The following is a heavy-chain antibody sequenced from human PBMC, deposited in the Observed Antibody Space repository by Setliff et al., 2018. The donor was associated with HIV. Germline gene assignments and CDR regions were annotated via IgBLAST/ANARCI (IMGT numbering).Heavy chain of an antibody. CDR3: ARARGPPLPVLDF. Sequence: SETLSLTCALSGYSISNGYYWGWIRQPSGKGLEWVGSIYHSGTTYYNPSLRSRVTLSVDTSKNSFSLHLTSVTAADTAVYFCARARGPPLPVLDFWGPGTLVTVSS. J-gene: IGHJ4*02. D-gene: IGHD3-10*01. CDR1: GYSISNGYY. CDR2: IYHSGTT. V-gene: IGHV4-38-2*01.